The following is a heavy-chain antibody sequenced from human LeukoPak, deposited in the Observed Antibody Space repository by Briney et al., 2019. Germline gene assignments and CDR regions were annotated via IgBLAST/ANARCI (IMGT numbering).Heavy chain of an antibody. D-gene: IGHD2-8*01. J-gene: IGHJ6*03. CDR2: ISHSGRTM. V-gene: IGHV3-11*01. CDR3: ARDSIVRGNIGNDMDV. Sequence: GGSLRLSCAASGFTFSNYYMSWIRQAPGKGLEWVLYISHSGRTMYYADSVKGRFTISRDNAKNSLYLQMNSLRAGDTAVYYCARDSIVRGNIGNDMDVWGKGTTVTVSS. CDR1: GFTFSNYY.